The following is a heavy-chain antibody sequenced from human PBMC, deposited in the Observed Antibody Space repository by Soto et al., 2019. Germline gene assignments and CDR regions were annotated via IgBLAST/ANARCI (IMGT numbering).Heavy chain of an antibody. CDR1: GGSIRGSRNY. J-gene: IGHJ4*02. CDR3: ARHSSDVGDYFGY. V-gene: IGHV4-39*01. CDR2: IYYSGST. Sequence: PSETLSLTCSVSGGSIRGSRNYWGWIRQPPGQGLEWIGSIYYSGSTYYKSSLKSRVTVSVDTSKNQFFLKLNSVTAADTAVYYCARHSSDVGDYFGYWGQGTLVTVSS.